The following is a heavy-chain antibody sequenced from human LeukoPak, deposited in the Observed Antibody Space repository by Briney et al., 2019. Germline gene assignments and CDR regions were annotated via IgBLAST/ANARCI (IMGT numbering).Heavy chain of an antibody. V-gene: IGHV1-2*02. CDR2: INCNSGGT. Sequence: AAVKVSCKPSGYTFTDYFIHWVRQAPGQGLEWMGWINCNSGGTNYAQKFHGRVSLTRDTSISTAYMELSRLRSDDTAVYYCARDSGLDSWGQGTLVTVFS. D-gene: IGHD5-12*01. CDR3: ARDSGLDS. CDR1: GYTFTDYF. J-gene: IGHJ5*01.